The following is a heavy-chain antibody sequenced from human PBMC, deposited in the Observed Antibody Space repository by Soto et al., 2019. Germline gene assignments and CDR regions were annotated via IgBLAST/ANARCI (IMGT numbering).Heavy chain of an antibody. CDR2: INGGNGGT. V-gene: IGHV3-23*01. J-gene: IGHJ5*02. CDR1: GCTFTKHA. D-gene: IGHD3-22*01. Sequence: EVQLLESGGGLVQPGGSLRLSCAASGCTFTKHAMTWVHQAPGKGLAWISTINGGNGGTYYTDSVKGRFTISRDNFKSTLYLQMDSLRSEDTAIYYCARGDVMLLAIITTLIEPWGQGTLVTVSS. CDR3: ARGDVMLLAIITTLIEP.